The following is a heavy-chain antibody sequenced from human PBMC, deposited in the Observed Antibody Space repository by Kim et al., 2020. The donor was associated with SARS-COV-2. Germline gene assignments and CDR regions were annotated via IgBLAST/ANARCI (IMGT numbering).Heavy chain of an antibody. D-gene: IGHD3-10*01. Sequence: YNPSLKSRVTISVDTSKNQFSLKLSSVTAADTAVYYCARRGVRVSYGMDVWGQGTTVTVSS. CDR3: ARRGVRVSYGMDV. V-gene: IGHV4-39*01. J-gene: IGHJ6*02.